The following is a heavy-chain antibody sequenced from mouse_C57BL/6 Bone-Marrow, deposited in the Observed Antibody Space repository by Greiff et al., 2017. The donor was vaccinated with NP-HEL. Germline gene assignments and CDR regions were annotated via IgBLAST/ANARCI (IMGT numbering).Heavy chain of an antibody. Sequence: VQVVESGAELVRPGTSVKVSCKASGYAFTNYLIEWVKQRPGQGLEWIGVLNPGSGGTNYNEKFKGQATLTADKSSSTAYMQLSSLTSEDSAVYFCARSRYFTTVVAHWYFDVWGTGTTVTVSS. J-gene: IGHJ1*03. CDR1: GYAFTNYL. V-gene: IGHV1-54*01. CDR3: ARSRYFTTVVAHWYFDV. D-gene: IGHD1-1*01. CDR2: LNPGSGGT.